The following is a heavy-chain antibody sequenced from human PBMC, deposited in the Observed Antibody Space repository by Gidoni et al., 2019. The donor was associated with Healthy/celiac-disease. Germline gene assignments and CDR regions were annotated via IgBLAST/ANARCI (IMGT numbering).Heavy chain of an antibody. Sequence: QVQLVQSGAEVKKPGSSVKVSCKASGGTFSRYAISWVRQAPGQGLEWMGGIIPIFGTTNYAQKFQGRVTIIADESTNTAYMELSSLRSEDTAVYYCATGVAYCTGGSCYENFDYWGQGTLVTVSS. CDR1: GGTFSRYA. CDR3: ATGVAYCTGGSCYENFDY. J-gene: IGHJ4*02. V-gene: IGHV1-69*01. D-gene: IGHD2-15*01. CDR2: IIPIFGTT.